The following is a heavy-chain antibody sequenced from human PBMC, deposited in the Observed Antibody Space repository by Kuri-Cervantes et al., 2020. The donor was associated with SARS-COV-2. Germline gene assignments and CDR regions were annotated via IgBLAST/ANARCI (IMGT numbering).Heavy chain of an antibody. Sequence: GESLKISCAASGFTFDDYGMSWVRQAPGKGLEWVSGINWNGGSTGYADSVKGRFTISRDNAKNSLYLQMNSLRAEDTAVYYCAKAGGTIPPTADYWGQGTLVTVSS. D-gene: IGHD3-9*01. V-gene: IGHV3-20*04. CDR1: GFTFDDYG. CDR3: AKAGGTIPPTADY. CDR2: INWNGGST. J-gene: IGHJ4*02.